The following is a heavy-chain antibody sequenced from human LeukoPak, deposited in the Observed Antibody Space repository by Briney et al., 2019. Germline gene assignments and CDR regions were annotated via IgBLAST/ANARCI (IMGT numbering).Heavy chain of an antibody. D-gene: IGHD1-26*01. J-gene: IGHJ3*02. CDR2: VDPEDGET. Sequence: ASVTDSCKVTGYIFTDYYMHWVQQAPGKGVAWMGLVDPEDGETIYAERFQGRVTITADTSTDTAYMELSSLRSEDTAVYYCATPRYSGSYGDAFDIWGQGTMVTVSS. CDR1: GYIFTDYY. CDR3: ATPRYSGSYGDAFDI. V-gene: IGHV1-69-2*01.